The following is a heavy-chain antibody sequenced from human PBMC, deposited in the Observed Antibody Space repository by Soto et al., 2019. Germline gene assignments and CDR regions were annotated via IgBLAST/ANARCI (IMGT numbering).Heavy chain of an antibody. CDR2: ISAYNGNT. Sequence: QVQLVQPGAEVKKHGASVKVSCKASGYTFISYGITWVRQAPGQGLEWMGWISAYNGNTNYAQKLQGRVTMTTDTSTSTGYMELRSLRSDDTAVYYCARSDGSSVYCYYGMDIWGRGTTVTVSS. CDR1: GYTFISYG. J-gene: IGHJ6*02. V-gene: IGHV1-18*01. D-gene: IGHD1-26*01. CDR3: ARSDGSSVYCYYGMDI.